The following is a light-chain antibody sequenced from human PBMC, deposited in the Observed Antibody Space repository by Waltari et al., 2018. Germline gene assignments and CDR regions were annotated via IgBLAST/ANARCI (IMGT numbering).Light chain of an antibody. CDR1: QDISNY. CDR3: QQYDNLLAWT. V-gene: IGKV1-33*01. CDR2: DAS. J-gene: IGKJ1*01. Sequence: IPLTQSPSSLSAPVGDRVTTTCQASQDISNYLNWYQQKPGKAPKLLIDDASNLETGVPSRFSGRGAGTDFTFTSSSLQPEDIATYYCQQYDNLLAWTFGQGTKVEIK.